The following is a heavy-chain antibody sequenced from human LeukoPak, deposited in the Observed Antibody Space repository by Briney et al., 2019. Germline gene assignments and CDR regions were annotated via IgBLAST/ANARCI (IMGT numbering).Heavy chain of an antibody. CDR2: ISSSSSTI. Sequence: GGSLRLSCAASGFTFSSYSMNWVRQAPGKGLEGVSYISSSSSTIYYADSVKGRFTISRDNAKNSLYLQMNSLRAEDTAVYYCARDTRQQLVPWGQGTLVTVSS. CDR3: ARDTRQQLVP. CDR1: GFTFSSYS. D-gene: IGHD6-13*01. V-gene: IGHV3-48*01. J-gene: IGHJ4*02.